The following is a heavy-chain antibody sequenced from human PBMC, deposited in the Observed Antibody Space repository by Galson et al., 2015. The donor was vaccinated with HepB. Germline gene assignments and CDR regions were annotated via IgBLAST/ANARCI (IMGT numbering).Heavy chain of an antibody. V-gene: IGHV4-34*01. CDR3: ARATPYVWGNYRYENYYYSMDV. CDR1: GGSFSGYY. CDR2: INHSGST. J-gene: IGHJ6*01. Sequence: SETLSLTCAVYGGSFSGYYWSWIRQPPEKGLEWIGEINHSGSTNYDPSLKSRVTLSLDTSKNQFFLKLSSVSDADTAVYYCARATPYVWGNYRYENYYYSMDVWGQGTTVTVSS. D-gene: IGHD3-16*02.